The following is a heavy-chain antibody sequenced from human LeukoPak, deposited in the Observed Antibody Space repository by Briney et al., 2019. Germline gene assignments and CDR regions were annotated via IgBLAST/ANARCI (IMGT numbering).Heavy chain of an antibody. CDR1: GFTFNRYG. CDR3: AKYGQGDFWSGYYTLEYYFDY. J-gene: IGHJ4*02. D-gene: IGHD3-3*01. CDR2: ISFDGKVS. V-gene: IGHV3-30*18. Sequence: GRSLRLSCAASGFTFNRYGMHWVRQAPGKGLEWVAVISFDGKVSYYADSVKGRFTISRDSSKNTLYLQMNSLRAEDTAVYYCAKYGQGDFWSGYYTLEYYFDYWGQGTLVTVSS.